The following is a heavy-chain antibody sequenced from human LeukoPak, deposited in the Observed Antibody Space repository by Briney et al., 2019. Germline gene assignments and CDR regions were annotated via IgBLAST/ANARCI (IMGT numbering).Heavy chain of an antibody. CDR3: ARGSYCGGDCYPDY. J-gene: IGHJ4*02. CDR1: GYIFTNYG. V-gene: IGHV1-18*01. Sequence: ASVKVSCKASGYIFTNYGINWVRQAPGQGLEWMGWISVYNGNTNYAQKFQGRVTMTTERSTNTAYMELRSLRSDDTAVYYCARGSYCGGDCYPDYWGQGPLVPVSS. D-gene: IGHD2-21*02. CDR2: ISVYNGNT.